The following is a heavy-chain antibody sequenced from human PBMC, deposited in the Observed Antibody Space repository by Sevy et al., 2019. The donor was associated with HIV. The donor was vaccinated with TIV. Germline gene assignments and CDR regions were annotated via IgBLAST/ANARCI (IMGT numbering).Heavy chain of an antibody. V-gene: IGHV3-53*01. J-gene: IGHJ6*02. CDR1: GFTLPKEF. CDR3: ARVGYCRGGTCFSGFYYAMDV. CDR2: VKRGGAT. Sequence: GGPLRPPLPASGFTLPKEFFSWFRKAPGKGLEWVEVVKRGGATYSPDPVKGRFTISRDKSKTTLYLQMKSLRAEDTAVYYCARVGYCRGGTCFSGFYYAMDVWGQGTTVTVSS. D-gene: IGHD2-15*01.